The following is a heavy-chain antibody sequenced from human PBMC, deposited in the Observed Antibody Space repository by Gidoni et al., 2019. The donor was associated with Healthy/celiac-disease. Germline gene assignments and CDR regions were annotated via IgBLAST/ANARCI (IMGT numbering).Heavy chain of an antibody. CDR2: IRSKAYGGTT. CDR3: TRDRIVVVPAAMFWGDYYYYGMDV. CDR1: GFTFGDYA. J-gene: IGHJ6*02. V-gene: IGHV3-49*04. Sequence: EVQLVESGGGLVQPGRSLRLSCTASGFTFGDYAMSWVRQAPGKGLEWVGFIRSKAYGGTTEYAASVKGRFTISRDDSKSIAYLQMNSLKTEDTAVYYCTRDRIVVVPAAMFWGDYYYYGMDVWGQGTTVTVSS. D-gene: IGHD2-2*01.